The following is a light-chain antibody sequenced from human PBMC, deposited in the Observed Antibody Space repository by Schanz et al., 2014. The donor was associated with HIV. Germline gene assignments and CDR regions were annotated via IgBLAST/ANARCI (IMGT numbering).Light chain of an antibody. CDR1: QSLTSRY. J-gene: IGKJ4*01. V-gene: IGKV3-20*01. Sequence: EIVLTQSPGTLSLSPGERVTLSCRASQSLTSRYLAWYLQKPGQAPRLLIYDASNRATGIPARFSGSGSGTDFTLTITRLEPEDFAVYYCQQYGSSLVTFGGGTKVEIK. CDR3: QQYGSSLVT. CDR2: DAS.